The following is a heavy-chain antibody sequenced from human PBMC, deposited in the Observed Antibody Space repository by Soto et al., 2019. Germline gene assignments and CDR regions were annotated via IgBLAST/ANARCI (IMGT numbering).Heavy chain of an antibody. CDR2: IYYSGST. D-gene: IGHD2-8*01. J-gene: IGHJ5*02. CDR1: GGSISSYY. V-gene: IGHV4-59*01. Sequence: SETLSLTCTVSGGSISSYYWSWIRQPPGKGLEWIGYIYYSGSTNYNPSLKSRVTISVDTSKNQFSLKLSSVTAADTAVYYCARDYCTNGVCYANWFDPWGQGTLVTSPQ. CDR3: ARDYCTNGVCYANWFDP.